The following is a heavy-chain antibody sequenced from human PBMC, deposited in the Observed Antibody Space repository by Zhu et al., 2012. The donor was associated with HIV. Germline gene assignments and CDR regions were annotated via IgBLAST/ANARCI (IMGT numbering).Heavy chain of an antibody. D-gene: IGHD6-19*01. CDR1: GGSISSHY. CDR3: ARISIAVAGTYDY. CDR2: IYYSGST. V-gene: IGHV4-59*11. Sequence: QVQLQESGPGLVKPSETLSLTCTVSGGSISSHYWSWIRQPPGKGLEWIGYIYYSGSTNYNPSLKSRVTISVDTSKNQFSLKLSSVTAADTAVYYCARISIAVAGTYDYWGQGTLVTVSS. J-gene: IGHJ4*02.